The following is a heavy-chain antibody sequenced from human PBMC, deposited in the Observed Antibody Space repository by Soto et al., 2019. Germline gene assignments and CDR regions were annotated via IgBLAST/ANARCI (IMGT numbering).Heavy chain of an antibody. CDR3: ARGGLDIAVAGTPGN. CDR2: ISAYNGNT. V-gene: IGHV1-18*01. CDR1: GYTFINYG. J-gene: IGHJ4*02. Sequence: GASVKVSCKASGYTFINYGINWMRQAPGQGLEWMGWISAYNGNTNYREKFQDRVTMTTDTSTSTAYMELRSLTSDDTAVYYCARGGLDIAVAGTPGNWGQGTLVTVSS. D-gene: IGHD6-19*01.